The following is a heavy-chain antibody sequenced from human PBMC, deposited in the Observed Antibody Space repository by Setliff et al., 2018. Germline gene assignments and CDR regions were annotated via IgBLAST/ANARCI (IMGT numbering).Heavy chain of an antibody. Sequence: GGSLRLSCAASGFTFSSYWMSWVRQAPGKGLEWVANIKQDGSEKYYVDSVKGRFTISRDNAKNSLYLQMNSLTAEDTAVYYCARETTYYDILTGYPLFDYWGQGTLVTVSS. CDR3: ARETTYYDILTGYPLFDY. V-gene: IGHV3-7*01. J-gene: IGHJ4*02. D-gene: IGHD3-9*01. CDR2: IKQDGSEK. CDR1: GFTFSSYW.